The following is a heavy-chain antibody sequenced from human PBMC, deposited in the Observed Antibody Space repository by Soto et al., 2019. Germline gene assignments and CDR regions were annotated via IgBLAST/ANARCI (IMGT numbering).Heavy chain of an antibody. CDR3: ARPYYYDNSGPIDY. CDR2: IWYDGSNK. D-gene: IGHD3-22*01. V-gene: IGHV3-33*01. J-gene: IGHJ4*02. Sequence: PGGSLRLSCAASGFTLSSYGMHWVRQAPGKGLEWVAVIWYDGSNKYYADSVKGRFTISGDNSKNTLYLQMNSLRAEDTAVYYCARPYYYDNSGPIDYWGQGTLVTVSS. CDR1: GFTLSSYG.